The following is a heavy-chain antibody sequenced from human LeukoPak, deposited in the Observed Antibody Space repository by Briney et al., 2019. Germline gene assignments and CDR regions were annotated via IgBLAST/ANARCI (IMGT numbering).Heavy chain of an antibody. D-gene: IGHD2-21*01. CDR1: GFTFSNHW. J-gene: IGHJ4*02. Sequence: TGGSLRLSCAASGFTFSNHWMHWVRQAPGKGLVWVSRIDEGGSNAMYADSVEGRFSISRDNAKNTVNLQMNSLRAEDTGVYYCIRDEALWRLDYWGQGTLVTVSS. CDR3: IRDEALWRLDY. CDR2: IDEGGSNA. V-gene: IGHV3-74*03.